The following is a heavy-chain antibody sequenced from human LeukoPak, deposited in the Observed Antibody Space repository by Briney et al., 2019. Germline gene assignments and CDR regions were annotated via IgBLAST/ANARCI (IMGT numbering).Heavy chain of an antibody. V-gene: IGHV3-30*03. CDR1: GFTFSRYG. D-gene: IGHD4-17*01. CDR2: TSHDGNKK. J-gene: IGHJ4*02. CDR3: ARDGGATGDLDY. Sequence: GRSLRLSCVASGFTFSRYGMHWVRQAPGKGLEWVAVTSHDGNKKYYADSVKGRFTISRDNSKNTLYLQMNSLRAEDTAMYYCARDGGATGDLDYWGQGTLVTVSS.